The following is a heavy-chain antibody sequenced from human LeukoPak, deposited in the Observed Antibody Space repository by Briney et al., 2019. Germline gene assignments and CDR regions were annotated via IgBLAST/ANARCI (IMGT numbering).Heavy chain of an antibody. CDR2: IYYSGST. Sequence: PSETLSLTCTVSGRSISSYYWSWIRQPPGKGLEWIGYIYYSGSTNYNPSLKSRVTISVDTSKNQFSLKLSSVTAADTAVYYCARVGVRWPDAFDIWGQGTMVTVSS. V-gene: IGHV4-59*01. J-gene: IGHJ3*02. CDR3: ARVGVRWPDAFDI. CDR1: GRSISSYY. D-gene: IGHD4-23*01.